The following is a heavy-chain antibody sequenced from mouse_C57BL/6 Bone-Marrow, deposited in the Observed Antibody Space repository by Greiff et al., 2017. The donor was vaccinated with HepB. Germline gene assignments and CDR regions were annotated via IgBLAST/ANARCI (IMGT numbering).Heavy chain of an antibody. CDR2: IRSKSNNYAT. V-gene: IGHV10-1*01. CDR1: GFSFNTYA. Sequence: EVNLVESGGGLVQPKGSLKLSCAASGFSFNTYAMNWVRQAPGKGLEWVARIRSKSNNYATYYADSVKDRFTISRDDSESMLYLQMNNLKTEDTAMYYCVRQTPPLVVAGPYAMDYWGQGTSVTVSS. D-gene: IGHD1-1*01. CDR3: VRQTPPLVVAGPYAMDY. J-gene: IGHJ4*01.